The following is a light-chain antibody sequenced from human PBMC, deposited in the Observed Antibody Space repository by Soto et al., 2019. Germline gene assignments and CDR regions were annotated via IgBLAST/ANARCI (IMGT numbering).Light chain of an antibody. CDR3: QQYGGSSLYT. Sequence: EIVLTQSPGTLSLSPGERATLSCRASQSVSSSYLGWYQQKPGQAPRLLIYGASTRATGIPDRFSGSGSGTDFTLTISRLDPEDFALYYCQQYGGSSLYTFGQGTKLEIK. CDR2: GAS. J-gene: IGKJ2*01. CDR1: QSVSSSY. V-gene: IGKV3-20*01.